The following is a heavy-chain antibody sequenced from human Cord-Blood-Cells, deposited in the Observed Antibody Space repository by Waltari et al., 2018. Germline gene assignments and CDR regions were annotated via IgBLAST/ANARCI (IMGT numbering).Heavy chain of an antibody. CDR2: IYYSGST. V-gene: IGHV4-39*01. Sequence: QLQLQESGPGLVKPSETLSLTCTVPGGPISSSSYYWGWIRHPPGKGLEWIGSIYYSGSTYYNPSLKSRVTISVDTSKNQFSLKLSSVTAADTAVYYCARQDIVVVPAAIGYFDYWGQGTLVTVSS. CDR3: ARQDIVVVPAAIGYFDY. D-gene: IGHD2-2*01. CDR1: GGPISSSSYY. J-gene: IGHJ4*02.